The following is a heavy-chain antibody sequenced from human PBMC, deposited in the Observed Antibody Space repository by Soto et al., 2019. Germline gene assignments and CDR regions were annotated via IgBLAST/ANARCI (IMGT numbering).Heavy chain of an antibody. CDR2: ISSSSSTI. Sequence: PGGSLRLSCAASGFTFSSYSMNWVRQAPGKGLEWVSYISSSSSTIYYADSVKGRFTISRDNAKNSLYLQMNSLRDEDTAVYYCAGTIERIGYCSSTSCRTGSDYYYYAMEVWGQGTTVAGSS. V-gene: IGHV3-48*02. J-gene: IGHJ6*02. D-gene: IGHD2-2*01. CDR3: AGTIERIGYCSSTSCRTGSDYYYYAMEV. CDR1: GFTFSSYS.